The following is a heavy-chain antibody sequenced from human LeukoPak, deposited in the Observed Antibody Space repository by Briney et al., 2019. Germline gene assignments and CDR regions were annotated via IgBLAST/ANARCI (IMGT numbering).Heavy chain of an antibody. CDR1: GFSFNSYA. D-gene: IGHD3-3*01. CDR3: AKDPSSYDFWSGYYRYYGSGSPPYFQH. Sequence: GGSLRLSCAASGFSFNSYAMSWVRQAPGKGLEWVSTISTGGGTTYYADSVKDRFTISRDNSKNSLYLQMNSLRTEDTALYYCAKDPSSYDFWSGYYRYYGSGSPPYFQHWGQGTLVTASS. J-gene: IGHJ1*01. V-gene: IGHV3-43*02. CDR2: ISTGGGTT.